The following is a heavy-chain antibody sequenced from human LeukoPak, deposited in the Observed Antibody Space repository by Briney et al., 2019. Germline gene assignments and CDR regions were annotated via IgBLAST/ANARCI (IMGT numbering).Heavy chain of an antibody. CDR2: ISYSGST. CDR3: ARPYSYEDY. V-gene: IGHV4-61*01. CDR1: GGSVSSGSYY. J-gene: IGHJ4*02. D-gene: IGHD5-18*01. Sequence: SETLSLTCTVSGGSVSSGSYYWSWIRQPPGKGLEWIGYISYSGSTNYNPSLKSRVTISIDTSKNQFSLKLNSVTAADTAVYYCARPYSYEDYWGQGTLVTVSS.